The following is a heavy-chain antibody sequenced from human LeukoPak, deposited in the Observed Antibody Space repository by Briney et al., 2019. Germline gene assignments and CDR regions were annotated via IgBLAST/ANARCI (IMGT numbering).Heavy chain of an antibody. D-gene: IGHD5-18*01. CDR1: GYSFTSYY. CDR2: INPSGGST. J-gene: IGHJ4*02. CDR3: ARDLTKDTAIDY. V-gene: IGHV1-46*01. Sequence: PGESLKISCKGSGYSFTSYYMHWVRQAPGQGLEWMGIINPSGGSTSYAQKFQGRVTMTRDTSTSTVYMELSSLRSEDTAVYYCARDLTKDTAIDYWGQGTLVTVSS.